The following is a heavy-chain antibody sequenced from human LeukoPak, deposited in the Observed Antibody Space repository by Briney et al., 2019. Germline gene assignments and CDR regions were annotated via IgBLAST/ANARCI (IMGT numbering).Heavy chain of an antibody. CDR3: ARSGFRLDP. V-gene: IGHV4-34*01. CDR1: GFTFSNNG. J-gene: IGHJ5*02. Sequence: PGGSLRLSCAASGFTFSNNGMTWIRQPPGKGLEWIGEINHSGSTNYNPSLKSRVTISVDTSKNQFSLKLSSVTAADTAVYYCARSGFRLDPWGQGTLVTVSS. CDR2: INHSGST.